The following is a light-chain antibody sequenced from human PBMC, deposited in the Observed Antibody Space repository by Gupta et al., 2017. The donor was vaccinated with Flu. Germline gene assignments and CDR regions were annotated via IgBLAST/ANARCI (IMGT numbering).Light chain of an antibody. CDR1: QSLSRGS. J-gene: IGKJ4*01. CDR2: GVS. Sequence: GTLSLSPGERATLSCRASQSLSRGSLAWYQQRPGQAPRLIIHGVSSRATGIPDRFSGSGSGTDFTLTISSLEPEDFAVYYCQQYERSPLTFGGGTKVEIK. V-gene: IGKV3-20*01. CDR3: QQYERSPLT.